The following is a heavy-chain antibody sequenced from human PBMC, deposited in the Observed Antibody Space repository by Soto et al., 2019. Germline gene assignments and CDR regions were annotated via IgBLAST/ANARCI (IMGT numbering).Heavy chain of an antibody. CDR1: GYTFTSYG. CDR2: ISAYNGNT. Sequence: QVQLVQSGAEVKKPGASVKVSCKASGYTFTSYGISWVRQAHGQGLEWMGWISAYNGNTNYAQKLQGRVTMTTETSTRTESIELRSLRSDDTAVYYCARAHCRGGSCYEVGLKNSMDGWGQGTTVSASS. V-gene: IGHV1-18*01. D-gene: IGHD2-15*01. CDR3: ARAHCRGGSCYEVGLKNSMDG. J-gene: IGHJ6*02.